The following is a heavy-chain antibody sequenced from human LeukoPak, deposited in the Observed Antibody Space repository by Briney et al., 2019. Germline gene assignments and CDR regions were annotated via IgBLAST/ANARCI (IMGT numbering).Heavy chain of an antibody. D-gene: IGHD1-26*01. CDR1: GFTFSSYS. V-gene: IGHV3-21*01. CDR2: ISSSSSYI. CDR3: ARSPVGADPLDY. J-gene: IGHJ4*02. Sequence: GGSLRLSCAASGFTFSSYSMNWVRQAPGKGLEWVSSISSSSSYIYYADSVKGRFTISRDNAKNSLYLQMNSLRAEDTAVYYCARSPVGADPLDYWGQGTLVTVSS.